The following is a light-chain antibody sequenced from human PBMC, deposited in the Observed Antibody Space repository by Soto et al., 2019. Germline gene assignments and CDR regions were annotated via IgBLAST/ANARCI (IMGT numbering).Light chain of an antibody. Sequence: DIQMTQSPSSLSASVGDRVTITCGASQSISSYLNWYQQKPGKAPKLLIYAASSLQSGVPSRFSGSGSGTDFTLTISSLQPEDFGTYYCQQTYSIFNFGQGTRLEIK. CDR3: QQTYSIFN. V-gene: IGKV1-39*01. CDR1: QSISSY. J-gene: IGKJ5*01. CDR2: AAS.